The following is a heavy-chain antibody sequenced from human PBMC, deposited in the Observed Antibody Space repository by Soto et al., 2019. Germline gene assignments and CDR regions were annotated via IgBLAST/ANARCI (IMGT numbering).Heavy chain of an antibody. J-gene: IGHJ4*02. CDR2: ISSSGSTI. D-gene: IGHD4-17*01. Sequence: EVQLVESGGGLVQPGGSLRLSCAASGFTFSSYEMNWVRQAPGKGLEWVSYISSSGSTIYYADSVKGRFTISRDTANNSLYLQMNSLRAEYTAVYYCARPVTTTGGFDYWGQGTLVTVSS. CDR3: ARPVTTTGGFDY. CDR1: GFTFSSYE. V-gene: IGHV3-48*03.